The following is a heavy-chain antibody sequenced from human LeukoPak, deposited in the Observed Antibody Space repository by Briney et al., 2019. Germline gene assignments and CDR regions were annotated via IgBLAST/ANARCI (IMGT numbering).Heavy chain of an antibody. V-gene: IGHV1-2*02. CDR3: ARVRWVSGNDYYYYGMDV. CDR1: GYTFTGYY. J-gene: IGHJ6*02. CDR2: INPNSGGT. Sequence: SVKVSCKASGYTFTGYYMHWVRQAPGHGLEWMGWINPNSGGTNYAQKFQGRVTMTRDTSISTAYMELSRLRSDDTAVYYCARVRWVSGNDYYYYGMDVWGQGTTVTVSS. D-gene: IGHD4-23*01.